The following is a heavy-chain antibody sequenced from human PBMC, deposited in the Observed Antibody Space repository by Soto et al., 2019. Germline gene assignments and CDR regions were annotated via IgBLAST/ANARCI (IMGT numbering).Heavy chain of an antibody. D-gene: IGHD3-22*01. CDR2: ISSSSSTI. V-gene: IGHV3-48*02. CDR3: ARSYYHDSSAYYYDY. Sequence: GGSLRLSCAASGFPFSSYSMNWVRQAPGKGLEWVSYISSSSSTIYYADSVKGRFTISRDNAKNSVDLQMNSLRDEDTAVYYCARSYYHDSSAYYYDYWGQGALVTVSS. CDR1: GFPFSSYS. J-gene: IGHJ4*02.